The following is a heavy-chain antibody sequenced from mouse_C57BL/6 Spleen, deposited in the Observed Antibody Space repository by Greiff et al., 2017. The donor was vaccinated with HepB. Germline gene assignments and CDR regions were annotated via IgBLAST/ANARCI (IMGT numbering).Heavy chain of an antibody. J-gene: IGHJ4*01. V-gene: IGHV5-6*01. CDR2: ISSGGSYT. Sequence: EVQGVESGGDLVKPGGSLKLSCAASGFTFSSYGMSWVRQTPDKRLEWVATISSGGSYTYYPHSVKGRFTISRDNAKNTLYLQMSSLKSEDTAMYYCARGGYDVPYAMDYWGQGTSVTVSS. CDR3: ARGGYDVPYAMDY. CDR1: GFTFSSYG. D-gene: IGHD2-2*01.